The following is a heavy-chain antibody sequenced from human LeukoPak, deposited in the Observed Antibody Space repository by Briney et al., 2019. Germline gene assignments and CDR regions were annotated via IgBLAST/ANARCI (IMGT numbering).Heavy chain of an antibody. D-gene: IGHD3-22*01. CDR1: GGSTINYY. CDR2: IYITGTT. Sequence: AETLSLTCTVSGGSTINYYWSWIRQSAGKGLEWVGRIYITGTTDCNPSLKSRLTMSIDTSKNQFSLNLRSVTAADTAVYYCARLKFYDSTGYNQGYYMDVWGRGLTVTVSS. CDR3: ARLKFYDSTGYNQGYYMDV. J-gene: IGHJ6*03. V-gene: IGHV4-4*07.